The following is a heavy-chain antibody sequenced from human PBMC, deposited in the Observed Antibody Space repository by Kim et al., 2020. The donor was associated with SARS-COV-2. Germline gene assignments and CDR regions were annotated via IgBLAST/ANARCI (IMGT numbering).Heavy chain of an antibody. D-gene: IGHD3-22*01. Sequence: SETLSLTCAVYGGSFSGYYWSWIRQPPGKGLEWIGEINHSGSTNYNPSLKSRVTISVDTSKNQFSLKLSSVTAADTAVYYCARKNDSSGYYLVLFDYWGQGTLVTVSS. J-gene: IGHJ4*02. CDR3: ARKNDSSGYYLVLFDY. CDR1: GGSFSGYY. CDR2: INHSGST. V-gene: IGHV4-34*01.